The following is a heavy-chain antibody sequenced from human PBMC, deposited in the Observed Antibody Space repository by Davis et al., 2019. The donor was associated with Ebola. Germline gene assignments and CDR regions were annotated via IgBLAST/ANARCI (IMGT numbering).Heavy chain of an antibody. Sequence: SGPTLVKPTQTLTLTCSFSGFSLSTTGLGVGWIRQPPGKALEWLALISWDDDKRYSPSLRSRLTISKDTSKNQVVLTMTNMDPLDTATYYCAHKAYGSLANWFGPWGQGTLVTVSS. CDR1: GFSLSTTGLG. J-gene: IGHJ5*02. CDR2: ISWDDDK. D-gene: IGHD4-17*01. CDR3: AHKAYGSLANWFGP. V-gene: IGHV2-5*02.